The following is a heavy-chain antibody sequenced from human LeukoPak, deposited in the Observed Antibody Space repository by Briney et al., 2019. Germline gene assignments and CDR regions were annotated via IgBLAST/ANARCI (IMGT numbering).Heavy chain of an antibody. CDR1: GFDFSNYF. Sequence: PGGSLRLSCTASGFDFSNYFMSWIRQAPGKGLEWISYISSRSTTIYYADSVKGRFTISRDNAKNTVYLQMNNLRVHDTAVFYCGKGSLAVPATPPDFWGQGTLVTVSS. CDR2: ISSRSTTI. V-gene: IGHV3-11*01. J-gene: IGHJ4*02. D-gene: IGHD2-15*01. CDR3: GKGSLAVPATPPDF.